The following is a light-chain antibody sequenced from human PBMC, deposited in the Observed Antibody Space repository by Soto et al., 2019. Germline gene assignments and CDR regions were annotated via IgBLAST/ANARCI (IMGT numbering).Light chain of an antibody. CDR3: SSYTIRRSWV. V-gene: IGLV2-18*02. CDR2: EVS. J-gene: IGLJ3*02. CDR1: SSDLASYNR. Sequence: QSVLTQPTSVSGSPGQSVTISCTGTSSDLASYNRVSWYQRPPGTGPKLVIYEVSNRPSGVSDRFSGSKSGNTASLTISGLQPEDEGDYYCSSYTIRRSWVFGGGTKLTVL.